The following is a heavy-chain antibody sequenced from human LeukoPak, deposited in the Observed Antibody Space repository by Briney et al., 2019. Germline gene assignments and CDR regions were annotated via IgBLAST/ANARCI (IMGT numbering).Heavy chain of an antibody. V-gene: IGHV5-51*01. CDR2: IYPGDSDT. J-gene: IGHJ4*02. D-gene: IGHD2-15*01. CDR3: ARHCSGGSCYSPPFDY. Sequence: PGESLKISCKGSGYSFTSYWIGWVRQVPGKGLEWMGIIYPGDSDTRYSPSFQGQVTISADKSISTAYLQWSSLKASDTAMYYCARHCSGGSCYSPPFDYWGQGTLVTVSS. CDR1: GYSFTSYW.